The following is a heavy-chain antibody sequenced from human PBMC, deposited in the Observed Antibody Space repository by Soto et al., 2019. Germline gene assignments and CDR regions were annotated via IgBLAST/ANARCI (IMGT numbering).Heavy chain of an antibody. CDR2: IDPSDSYT. D-gene: IGHD3-22*01. CDR3: ARAVYYDSSVIDY. CDR1: GYSFTSYW. J-gene: IGHJ4*02. Sequence: GESLKISCKGSGYSFTSYWISWVRQMPGKGLEWMGRIDPSDSYTNYSPSFQGHVTISADKSISTAYLQWSSLKASDTAMYYCARAVYYDSSVIDYWGQGTLVTVYS. V-gene: IGHV5-10-1*01.